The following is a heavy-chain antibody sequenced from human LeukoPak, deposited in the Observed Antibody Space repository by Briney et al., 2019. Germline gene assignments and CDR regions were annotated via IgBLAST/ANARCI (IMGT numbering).Heavy chain of an antibody. CDR2: ISSSSTYI. Sequence: GGSERLSCAASGFAFSIYSMNWVRQAPGKGLEWVSSISSSSTYIYYADLVRGRFTISRDNAKNSLYLQMSSLRAEDTALYYCARSGSSLYYCTLDVWGQGT. D-gene: IGHD6-6*01. V-gene: IGHV3-21*01. CDR3: ARSGSSLYYCTLDV. CDR1: GFAFSIYS. J-gene: IGHJ6*02.